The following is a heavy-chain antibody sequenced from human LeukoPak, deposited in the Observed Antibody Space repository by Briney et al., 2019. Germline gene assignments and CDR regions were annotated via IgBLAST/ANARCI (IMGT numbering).Heavy chain of an antibody. J-gene: IGHJ6*02. CDR1: GFTFSSYW. Sequence: PGRSLRLSCAVSGFTFSSYWMHWVRQAPGKGLVWVSRINSVGSYTNYADSVKGRFTISRDNGKNTLYLQMNSLRAEDTAVYYCARGYCSNTSCNYYYAMDVWGQGTTVTVSS. CDR3: ARGYCSNTSCNYYYAMDV. CDR2: INSVGSYT. V-gene: IGHV3-74*01. D-gene: IGHD2-2*01.